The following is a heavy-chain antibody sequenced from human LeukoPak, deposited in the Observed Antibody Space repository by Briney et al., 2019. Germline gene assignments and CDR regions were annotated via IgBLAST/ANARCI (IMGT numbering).Heavy chain of an antibody. V-gene: IGHV3-30*04. CDR2: ISYDGSNK. CDR3: ARDQGQQLAIDY. Sequence: GGSLRLSCAASGFTFSSYAMHWVRQAPGRGLEWVAVISYDGSNKYYADSVKGRFTISRDNSKNTLYLQMNSLRAEDTVVYYCARDQGQQLAIDYWGQGTLVTVSS. CDR1: GFTFSSYA. J-gene: IGHJ4*02. D-gene: IGHD6-13*01.